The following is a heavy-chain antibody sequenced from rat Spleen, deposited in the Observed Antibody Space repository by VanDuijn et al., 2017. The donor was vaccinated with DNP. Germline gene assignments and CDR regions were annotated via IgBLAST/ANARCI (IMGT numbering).Heavy chain of an antibody. D-gene: IGHD1-9*01. CDR2: INTGSGTT. J-gene: IGHJ4*01. Sequence: QVQLQQSGTELAKPGSSVKIPCKASGSTFISSYISWVKQTTGQGLEFIAYINTGSGTTNYNEKFKDKVALTVDRSSSTASMQLSSLTPDDSAVYYCARDYGYNWYAVDAWGQGTSVTVSS. CDR1: GSTFISSY. CDR3: ARDYGYNWYAVDA. V-gene: IGHV1-43*01.